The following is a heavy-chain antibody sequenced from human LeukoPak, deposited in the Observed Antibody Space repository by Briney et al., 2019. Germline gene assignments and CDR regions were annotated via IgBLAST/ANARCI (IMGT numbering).Heavy chain of an antibody. J-gene: IGHJ4*02. V-gene: IGHV3-7*04. CDR2: INQDGREQ. CDR3: TGGALDY. Sequence: QTGGSLRLSCAASGFTFSIYWMSWVRQAPGQGLEWVAKINQDGREQHFVDSVKGRLTTSRDNAKTSLFLQMDSLRAEYTGVYYCTGGALDYWGQGALVTVSS. CDR1: GFTFSIYW.